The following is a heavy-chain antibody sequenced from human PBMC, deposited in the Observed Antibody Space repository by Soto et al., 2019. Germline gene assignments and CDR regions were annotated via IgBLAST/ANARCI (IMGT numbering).Heavy chain of an antibody. V-gene: IGHV3-48*03. D-gene: IGHD3-22*01. CDR2: ISSSGSTI. CDR3: ARDYYDSSGYYNNWFDP. CDR1: GFTFSSYE. Sequence: GGSLRLSCADSGFTFSSYEMNWVRQAPGKGLEWVSYISSSGSTIYYADSVKGRFTISRDNAKNSLYLQMNSLRAEDTAVYYCARDYYDSSGYYNNWFDPWGQGTLVTVSS. J-gene: IGHJ5*02.